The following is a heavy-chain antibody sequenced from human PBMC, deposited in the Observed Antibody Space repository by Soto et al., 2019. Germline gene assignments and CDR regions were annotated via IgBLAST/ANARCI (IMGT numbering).Heavy chain of an antibody. CDR2: IYYSGST. CDR3: EGRNYDYVWGSYRYAYGMDV. CDR1: GGSISSSSYY. J-gene: IGHJ6*02. D-gene: IGHD3-16*02. Sequence: SETLSLTCTVSGGSISSSSYYWGWIRQPPGKGLEWIGSIYYSGSTYYNPSLKSRVTISVDTSKNQFSLKLSSVTAADTAVYYCEGRNYDYVWGSYRYAYGMDVWGQGTTVTVSS. V-gene: IGHV4-39*01.